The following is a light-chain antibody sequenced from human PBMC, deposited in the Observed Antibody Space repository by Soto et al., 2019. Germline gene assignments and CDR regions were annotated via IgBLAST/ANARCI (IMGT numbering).Light chain of an antibody. V-gene: IGKV1-5*01. CDR3: QQYNSFPLT. CDR1: QSISSW. J-gene: IGKJ4*01. CDR2: DAS. Sequence: DFQLTQSPSALSASVGDRVTITCRARQSISSWLAWYQQKPGKAPKLLIYDASSLESGVPSRFSGSGSGTEFTLSITDLRPDDFASYYCQQYNSFPLTFGGGTKVEI.